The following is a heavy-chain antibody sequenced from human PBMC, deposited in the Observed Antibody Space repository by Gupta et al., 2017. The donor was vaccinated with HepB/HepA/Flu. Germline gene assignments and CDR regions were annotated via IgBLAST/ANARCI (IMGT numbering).Heavy chain of an antibody. D-gene: IGHD6-19*01. V-gene: IGHV4-34*01. Sequence: QVQLQQWGAGLLKPSETLSLTCAVYGGSFSGYYWSWIRQPPGKGLEWIGEINHSGSTNYNPSLKSRVTISVDTSKNQFSLKLSSVTAADTAVYYCARGRISGWYATAWYYFDYWGQGTLVTVSS. CDR1: GGSFSGYY. CDR3: ARGRISGWYATAWYYFDY. J-gene: IGHJ4*02. CDR2: INHSGST.